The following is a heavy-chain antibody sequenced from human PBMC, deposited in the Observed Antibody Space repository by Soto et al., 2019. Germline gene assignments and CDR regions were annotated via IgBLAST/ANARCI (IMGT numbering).Heavy chain of an antibody. Sequence: SETLSLTCTVSGDSISSYYWSWIRQPPGKGLEWIGYIYYSGSTNYNPSLKSRVTISVDTSKNQFSLKLSSVTAADTAVYYCARDIRADYGDYDAFDIWGQGTMVTVS. V-gene: IGHV4-59*12. CDR3: ARDIRADYGDYDAFDI. CDR2: IYYSGST. J-gene: IGHJ3*02. CDR1: GDSISSYY. D-gene: IGHD4-17*01.